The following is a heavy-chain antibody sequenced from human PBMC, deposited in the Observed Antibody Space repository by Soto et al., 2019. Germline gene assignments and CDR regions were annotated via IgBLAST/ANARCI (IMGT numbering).Heavy chain of an antibody. CDR2: ISYDGSNK. Sequence: QVQLVESGGGVVQPGRSLRLSCAASGFTFSSYAMHWVRQAPGKGLEWVAVISYDGSNKYYADSVKGRFTIPRDNSKNTLYLQMNSLRAEDTAVYYCAREGILLWFGEFSFDYWGQGTLVTVSS. J-gene: IGHJ4*02. CDR3: AREGILLWFGEFSFDY. D-gene: IGHD3-10*01. CDR1: GFTFSSYA. V-gene: IGHV3-30-3*01.